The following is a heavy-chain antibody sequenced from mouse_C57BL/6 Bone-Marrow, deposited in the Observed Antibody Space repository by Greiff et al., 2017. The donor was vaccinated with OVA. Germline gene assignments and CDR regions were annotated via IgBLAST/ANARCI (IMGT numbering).Heavy chain of an antibody. CDR2: IDPENGDT. Sequence: EVQLVESGAELVRPGASVKLSCTASGFNIKDDYMHWVKQRPEQGLEWIGWIDPENGDTEYAAKFQGKATITADTSSNTAYLQLSSLTSEDTAVYYCRRWLGPWGQGTTLTVSS. CDR1: GFNIKDDY. D-gene: IGHD2-3*01. CDR3: RRWLGP. J-gene: IGHJ2*01. V-gene: IGHV14-4*01.